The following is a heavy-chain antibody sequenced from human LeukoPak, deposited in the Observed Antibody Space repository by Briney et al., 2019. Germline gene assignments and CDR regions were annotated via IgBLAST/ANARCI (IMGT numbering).Heavy chain of an antibody. CDR2: IVGSGDNT. Sequence: AGGSLRLSCAASGFTFRSHAMSWVRQAPGRGLEWVSAIVGSGDNTYYADSVKGRFTISRDNSKNTLYLQMNSLTAEDTALYYCAKYYYDSSRQGMDVWGQGTTVTVSS. CDR1: GFTFRSHA. J-gene: IGHJ6*02. CDR3: AKYYYDSSRQGMDV. D-gene: IGHD3-22*01. V-gene: IGHV3-23*01.